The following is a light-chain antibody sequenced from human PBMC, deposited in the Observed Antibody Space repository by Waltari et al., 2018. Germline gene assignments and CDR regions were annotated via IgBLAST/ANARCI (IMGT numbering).Light chain of an antibody. CDR1: SSDVVSYTL. V-gene: IGLV2-23*02. CDR2: EVS. J-gene: IGLJ3*02. CDR3: CSYAGSSTLWV. Sequence: QSALTQPASVSGSPGPSIPIPCTGPSSDVVSYTLVSCYQQHPNKAPKRMIYEVSKRPSGVSNRFSGSKSGITASLTISGLQAEDEADYYCCSYAGSSTLWVFGGGTKLTVL.